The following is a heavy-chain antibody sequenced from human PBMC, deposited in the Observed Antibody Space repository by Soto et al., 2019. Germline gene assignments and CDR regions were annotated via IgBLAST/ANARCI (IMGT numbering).Heavy chain of an antibody. J-gene: IGHJ4*02. CDR1: GGFISNNY. D-gene: IGHD1-1*01. CDR3: ARETGRGTYYFDY. CDR2: MFYSGNI. V-gene: IGHV4-59*08. Sequence: KPSETLSLTCTVSGGFISNNYWSWIRQPPGKGLEWIAYMFYSGNINYNPSLRSRVTMSVDTSKNQFSLKLSSVTAADTAVYYCARETGRGTYYFDYWGQGTLVTVSS.